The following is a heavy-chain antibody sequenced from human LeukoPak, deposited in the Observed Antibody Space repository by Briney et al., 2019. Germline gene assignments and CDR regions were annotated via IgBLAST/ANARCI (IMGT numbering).Heavy chain of an antibody. D-gene: IGHD3-10*01. CDR1: GFSFSNYA. Sequence: PGGSLRLSCAASGFSFSNYAMNWVRQAPGKGLEWVSTISGSGGSTYYADSVKGRFTISRDNAKNSLYLQMNSLRAEDMALYYCAKSVRGSLGSYFDYWGQGTLVTVSS. J-gene: IGHJ4*02. CDR2: ISGSGGST. CDR3: AKSVRGSLGSYFDY. V-gene: IGHV3-23*01.